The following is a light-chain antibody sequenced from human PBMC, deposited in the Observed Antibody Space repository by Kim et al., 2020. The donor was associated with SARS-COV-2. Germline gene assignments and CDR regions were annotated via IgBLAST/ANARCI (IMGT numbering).Light chain of an antibody. V-gene: IGKV3-11*01. CDR2: DDS. CDR1: QCVGSK. J-gene: IGKJ1*01. Sequence: SPGEGATLSCRASQCVGSKLAWYQQKAGQAPRLVIYDDSNRATGIPARLSGRGSGTDFTLTISSLEPEDFAVYFCQQRRFWPVTFGQGTKVDIK. CDR3: QQRRFWPVT.